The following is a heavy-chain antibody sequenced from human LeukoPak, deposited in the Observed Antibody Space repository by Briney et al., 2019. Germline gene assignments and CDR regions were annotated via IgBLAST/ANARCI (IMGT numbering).Heavy chain of an antibody. Sequence: ASVKVSCNASGYTFTSYGISWVRQAPGQGLEWMGWISAYNGNTNYAQKLQGRVTMTTDTSTSTAYMELRSLRSDDTAVYYCARDGISAVAGTSRYWGQGTLVTVSS. J-gene: IGHJ4*02. CDR3: ARDGISAVAGTSRY. V-gene: IGHV1-18*01. CDR1: GYTFTSYG. D-gene: IGHD6-19*01. CDR2: ISAYNGNT.